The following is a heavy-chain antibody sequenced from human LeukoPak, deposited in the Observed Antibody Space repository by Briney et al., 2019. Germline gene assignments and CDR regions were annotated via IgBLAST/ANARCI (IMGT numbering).Heavy chain of an antibody. Sequence: GGSLRLSCSASGFTFSNYPMHWVRQAPGKRLEYVSAISGNGANTYYADSVKGRFTISRDNSKNTLYFQMIRLTPEDTAVYYCVKFSHSDFWTGPFDPWGQGTLVTVSS. V-gene: IGHV3-64D*06. CDR2: ISGNGANT. CDR3: VKFSHSDFWTGPFDP. CDR1: GFTFSNYP. D-gene: IGHD3/OR15-3a*01. J-gene: IGHJ5*02.